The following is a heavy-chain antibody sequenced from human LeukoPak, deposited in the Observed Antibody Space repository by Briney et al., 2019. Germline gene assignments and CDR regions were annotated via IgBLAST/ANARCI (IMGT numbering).Heavy chain of an antibody. CDR1: GGSIISGNW. D-gene: IGHD5-18*01. J-gene: IGHJ4*02. CDR2: IYHSGST. Sequence: SETLSLTRAVSGGSIISGNWWSWVRQPPGKGLEWIGEIYHSGSTNYNPSLKSRVTTSVDKSKNHFSLILSSVTAADTAVYYCASLSPDTTMAHFDYWGQGTLVTVSS. CDR3: ASLSPDTTMAHFDY. V-gene: IGHV4-4*02.